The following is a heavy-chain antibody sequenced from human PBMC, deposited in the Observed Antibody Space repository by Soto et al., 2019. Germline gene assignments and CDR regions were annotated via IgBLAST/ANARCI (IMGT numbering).Heavy chain of an antibody. Sequence: PGGSLRLSCAASGFTFSSYAMSWVRQAPGKGLEWVSAISGSGGSTYYADSVKGRFTISRDNSKNTLYLQMNSLRAEDTAVYYCAKDVCGSCYVDYYYYMDVWGKGTTVTVSS. CDR1: GFTFSSYA. CDR2: ISGSGGST. V-gene: IGHV3-23*01. CDR3: AKDVCGSCYVDYYYYMDV. J-gene: IGHJ6*03. D-gene: IGHD2-15*01.